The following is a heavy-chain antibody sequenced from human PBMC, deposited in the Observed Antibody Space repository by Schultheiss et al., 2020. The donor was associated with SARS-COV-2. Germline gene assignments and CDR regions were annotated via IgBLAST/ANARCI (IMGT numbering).Heavy chain of an antibody. J-gene: IGHJ6*02. CDR1: GGSISSGGYY. D-gene: IGHD5-24*01. V-gene: IGHV4-31*03. Sequence: SETLSLTCTVSGGSISSGGYYWSWIRQHPGKGLEWIGYIYYSGSTYYNPSLKSRVTISVATSRNEFSLKLTSVTAADTAVYYCARIDRALDGYIHYGMDVWGQGTTVTVSS. CDR2: IYYSGST. CDR3: ARIDRALDGYIHYGMDV.